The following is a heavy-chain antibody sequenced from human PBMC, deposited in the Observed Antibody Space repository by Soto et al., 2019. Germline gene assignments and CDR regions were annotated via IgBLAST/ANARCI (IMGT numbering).Heavy chain of an antibody. CDR2: ISAYNGNT. Sequence: QVQLVQSGAEVKKPGASVKVSCKASGYTFTSYGISWVRQAPGQGLEWMGWISAYNGNTNYAQKLQGRVTMTTDTSTSTAYMELRSLRSDDTAVYYCARDLGYCSCGSCRGLLGYWGQGTLVTVSS. V-gene: IGHV1-18*01. J-gene: IGHJ4*02. CDR3: ARDLGYCSCGSCRGLLGY. D-gene: IGHD2-15*01. CDR1: GYTFTSYG.